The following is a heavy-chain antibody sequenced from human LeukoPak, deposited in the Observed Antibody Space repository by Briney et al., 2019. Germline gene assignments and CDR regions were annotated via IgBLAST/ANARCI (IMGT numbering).Heavy chain of an antibody. CDR1: GYSFISYG. Sequence: ASVKVSCKASGYSFISYGITWVRQAPGQGLEWMGWISTYNSNTNYAQKLQGRVTVTTDTSTNTAYMELTSLTAADTAVYYCARGGASVGMDVWGQGTTVIVSS. D-gene: IGHD3-16*01. J-gene: IGHJ6*02. CDR2: ISTYNSNT. V-gene: IGHV1-18*01. CDR3: ARGGASVGMDV.